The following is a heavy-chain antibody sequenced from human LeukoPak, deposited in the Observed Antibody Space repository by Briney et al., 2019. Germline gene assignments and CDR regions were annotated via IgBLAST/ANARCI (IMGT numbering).Heavy chain of an antibody. CDR1: GFIFSSDW. CDR3: ANGGRDGYNYYDY. J-gene: IGHJ4*02. V-gene: IGHV3-74*01. D-gene: IGHD5-24*01. CDR2: INPDGSTT. Sequence: PGGSLRLSCAASGFIFSSDWMHWVRQGPAKGLVWVSRINPDGSTTSYADSVKGRFTISRDNAKNTLYLQMNSLRAEDTAVYYCANGGRDGYNYYDYWGQGTLVTVSS.